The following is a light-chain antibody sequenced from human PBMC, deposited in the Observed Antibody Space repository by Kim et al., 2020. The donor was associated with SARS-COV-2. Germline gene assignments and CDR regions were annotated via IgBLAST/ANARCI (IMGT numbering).Light chain of an antibody. CDR2: HVS. Sequence: GQSTTISCTGTSCDVGAYNYVSWYQQHPGKAPKLMIYHVSNRPSGVSGRFAGSNSGKTASLTISGLQAEDEADYYCTSYTTSSTVVFGGGTQLTVL. CDR3: TSYTTSSTVV. J-gene: IGLJ2*01. V-gene: IGLV2-14*03. CDR1: SCDVGAYNY.